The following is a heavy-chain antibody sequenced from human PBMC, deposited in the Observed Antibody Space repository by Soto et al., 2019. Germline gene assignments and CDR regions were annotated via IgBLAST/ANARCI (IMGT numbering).Heavy chain of an antibody. CDR2: ISSSGSTI. V-gene: IGHV3-11*01. D-gene: IGHD2-15*01. Sequence: GGSMRLSCAASGFTFSDYYMSWIRQAPGKGLEWVSYISSSGSTIYYADSVKGRFTISRDNAKNSLYLQMNSLRAEDTAVYYCAREPPLLTNWFDPWGQGTLVTVSS. CDR3: AREPPLLTNWFDP. CDR1: GFTFSDYY. J-gene: IGHJ5*02.